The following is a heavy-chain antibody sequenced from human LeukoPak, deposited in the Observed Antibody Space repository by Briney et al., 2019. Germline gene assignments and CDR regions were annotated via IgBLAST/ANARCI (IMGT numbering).Heavy chain of an antibody. Sequence: GESLKISCQGSGYIFTSYWIGWVRPVPGKGPGWRGIIYPGDSATRYSPSFQGQVTISADKSISTAYLQWSSLKASDTAMYYCARHLFDGNSPSDYWGQGTLVTVSS. J-gene: IGHJ4*02. CDR3: ARHLFDGNSPSDY. CDR1: GYIFTSYW. CDR2: IYPGDSAT. D-gene: IGHD4-23*01. V-gene: IGHV5-51*01.